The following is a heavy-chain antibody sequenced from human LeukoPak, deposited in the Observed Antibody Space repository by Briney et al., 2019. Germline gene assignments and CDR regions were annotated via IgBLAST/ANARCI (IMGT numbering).Heavy chain of an antibody. J-gene: IGHJ4*02. CDR1: GFTFSHYS. CDR2: FGSDLSFR. V-gene: IGHV3-21*01. CDR3: ARDRLGDGHIRDFDS. D-gene: IGHD5-24*01. Sequence: GGSLRLSCADSGFTFSHYSMNWVRQAPGKGLDWVASFGSDLSFRSYADSVEGRFTISRDNAESSLHLHMNSLRAEDTAIYYCARDRLGDGHIRDFDSWGQGTVVTVSS.